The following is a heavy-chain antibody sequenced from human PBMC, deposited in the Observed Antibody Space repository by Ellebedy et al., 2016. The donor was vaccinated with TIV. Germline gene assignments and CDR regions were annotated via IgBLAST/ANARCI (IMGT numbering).Heavy chain of an antibody. V-gene: IGHV1-18*01. CDR1: GYTFTSYG. J-gene: IGHJ3*02. D-gene: IGHD3-22*01. CDR2: ISAYNGNT. Sequence: AASVKVSCKASGYTFTSYGISWVRQAPGQGLEWMGWISAYNGNTNYAQKLQGRVTMTIDTSTSTAYMELRSLRSDDTAVYYCAVGVYYDSSGSNAFDIWGQGTMVTVSS. CDR3: AVGVYYDSSGSNAFDI.